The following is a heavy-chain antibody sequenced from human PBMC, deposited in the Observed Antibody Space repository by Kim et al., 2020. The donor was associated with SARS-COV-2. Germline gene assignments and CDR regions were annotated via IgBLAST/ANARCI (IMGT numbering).Heavy chain of an antibody. Sequence: SETLSLTCTVSGGSISSYYWSWIRQPPGKRLEWIGYIYYSGSTNYNPSLKSRVTISVETSKNQFSLKLSSVTAADTAVYYCARSPASRLSITMIVVVTPDAFDIWGQGTMVTVSS. J-gene: IGHJ3*02. CDR1: GGSISSYY. CDR2: IYYSGST. CDR3: ARSPASRLSITMIVVVTPDAFDI. V-gene: IGHV4-59*08. D-gene: IGHD3-22*01.